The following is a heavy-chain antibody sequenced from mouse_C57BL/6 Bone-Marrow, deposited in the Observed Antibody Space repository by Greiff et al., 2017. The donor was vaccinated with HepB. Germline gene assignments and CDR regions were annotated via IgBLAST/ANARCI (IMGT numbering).Heavy chain of an antibody. Sequence: EVKLMESGPVLVKPGASVKMSCKASGYTFTDYYMNWVKQSHGKSLEWIGVINPYNGGTSYNQKFKGKATLTVDKSSSTAYMELNSLTSEDSAVYYCARDEDSNYVAWFAYWGQGTLVTVSA. CDR3: ARDEDSNYVAWFAY. CDR1: GYTFTDYY. J-gene: IGHJ3*01. D-gene: IGHD2-5*01. CDR2: INPYNGGT. V-gene: IGHV1-19*01.